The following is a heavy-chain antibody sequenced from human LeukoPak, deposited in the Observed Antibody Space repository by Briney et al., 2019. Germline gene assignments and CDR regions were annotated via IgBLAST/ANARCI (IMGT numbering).Heavy chain of an antibody. V-gene: IGHV1-69*05. CDR2: IIPIFGTA. D-gene: IGHD5-18*01. Sequence: ASVKVSCKASGGTFSSYAISWVRQAPGQGLEWMGGIIPIFGTANYAQKFQGRVTITTDESTSTAYMELSSLRSEDTAVYYCAGGGYSYGYFWFDPWGQGTLVTVSS. CDR3: AGGGYSYGYFWFDP. CDR1: GGTFSSYA. J-gene: IGHJ5*02.